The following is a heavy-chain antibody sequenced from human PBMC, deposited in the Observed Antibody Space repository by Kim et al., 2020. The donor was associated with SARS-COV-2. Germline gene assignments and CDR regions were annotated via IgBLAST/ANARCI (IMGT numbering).Heavy chain of an antibody. D-gene: IGHD1-26*01. J-gene: IGHJ1*01. CDR2: ITSSGDSA. CDR3: VKDLGTNGVGASLST. CDR1: GFNFNKYA. Sequence: GGSLRLSCGSSGFNFNKYAMSWVRQAPGKGLEWVSVITSSGDSAYYAGSVQGRFTVSRDNSKNSLYLEMNRLRVEDTAIYYCVKDLGTNGVGASLSTWG. V-gene: IGHV3-23*01.